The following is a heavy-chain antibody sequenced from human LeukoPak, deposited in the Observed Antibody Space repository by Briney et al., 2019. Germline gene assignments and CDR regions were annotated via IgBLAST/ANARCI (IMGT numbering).Heavy chain of an antibody. J-gene: IGHJ4*02. V-gene: IGHV1-2*02. CDR2: INPNSGGT. CDR3: ARVSGGFRELLYDY. Sequence: ASVKVSCKASGYTFTGYYMHWVRQAPGQGLAWMGWINPNSGGTNYAQKCQGRVTMTRDTSISTAYMELSRLRSDDTALYYCARVSGGFRELLYDYWGQGTLVTVSS. D-gene: IGHD3-10*01. CDR1: GYTFTGYY.